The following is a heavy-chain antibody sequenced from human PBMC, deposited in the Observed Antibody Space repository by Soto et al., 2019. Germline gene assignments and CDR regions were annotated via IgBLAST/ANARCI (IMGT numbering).Heavy chain of an antibody. V-gene: IGHV1-18*04. Sequence: SCKASGYTFTSYGISWVRQAPGQGLEWMGWISAYNGNTNYAQKLQGRVTMTTDTSTSTAYMELRSLRSDDTAVYYCARDYDYVWGSYYGMDVWGQGTTVTVSS. D-gene: IGHD3-16*01. J-gene: IGHJ6*02. CDR3: ARDYDYVWGSYYGMDV. CDR2: ISAYNGNT. CDR1: GYTFTSYG.